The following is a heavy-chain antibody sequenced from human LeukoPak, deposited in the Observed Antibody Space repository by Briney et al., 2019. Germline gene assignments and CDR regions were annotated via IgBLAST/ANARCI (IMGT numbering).Heavy chain of an antibody. D-gene: IGHD3-10*01. CDR3: ARHLWFGESALDY. Sequence: PSETLSLTCTVSGGSISSYYWSWIRQPPGKGLEWVGYIYYSGSTNYNPSLKSRVTISVDTSKNQSSLKLSSVTAADTAVYYCARHLWFGESALDYWGQGTLVTVSS. J-gene: IGHJ4*02. CDR2: IYYSGST. V-gene: IGHV4-59*08. CDR1: GGSISSYY.